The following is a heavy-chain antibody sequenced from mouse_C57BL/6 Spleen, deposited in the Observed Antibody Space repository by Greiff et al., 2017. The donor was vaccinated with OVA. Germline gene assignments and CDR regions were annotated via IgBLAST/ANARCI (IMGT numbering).Heavy chain of an antibody. CDR2: IYPGNGDP. CDR3: ARGDMGMGTPDY. CDR1: GYTFTSYN. V-gene: IGHV1-12*01. D-gene: IGHD2-14*01. J-gene: IGHJ2*01. Sequence: QVQLQQSGAELVRPGASVQMSCKASGYTFTSYNMPWVKQTPRPGLEWIGAIYPGNGDPSYNQKFKGKATLTVDKSSSTAYMQLSSLTSEDSAVYFCARGDMGMGTPDYWGQGTTLTVSS.